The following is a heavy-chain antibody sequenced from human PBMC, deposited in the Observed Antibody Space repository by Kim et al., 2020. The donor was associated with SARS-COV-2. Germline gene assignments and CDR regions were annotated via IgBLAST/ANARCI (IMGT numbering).Heavy chain of an antibody. J-gene: IGHJ6*02. Sequence: ASVKVSCKASGYTFTSYGISWVRQAPGQGLEWMGWISAYNGNTNYAQKLQGRVTMTTDTSTSTAYMELRSLRSDDTAVYYCARDTVELPPLSFDGMDVWGQGTTVTVSS. CDR2: ISAYNGNT. D-gene: IGHD1-26*01. CDR1: GYTFTSYG. V-gene: IGHV1-18*01. CDR3: ARDTVELPPLSFDGMDV.